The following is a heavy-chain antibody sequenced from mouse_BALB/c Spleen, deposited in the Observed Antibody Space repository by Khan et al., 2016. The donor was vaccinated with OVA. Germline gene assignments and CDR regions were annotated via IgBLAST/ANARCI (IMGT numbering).Heavy chain of an antibody. CDR3: TRRPGYFDV. CDR2: INSGGDTT. Sequence: EVQLQESGGGLVKPGGSLKLSCTASGFTFSSYDMSWVRQTPEKRLEWVAYINSGGDTTYSPDTVKGRFPISRDNAKKPLYLKMSSMKSEDTAIYYCTRRPGYFDVWGAGTTVTVSS. CDR1: GFTFSSYD. J-gene: IGHJ1*01. V-gene: IGHV5-12-1*01.